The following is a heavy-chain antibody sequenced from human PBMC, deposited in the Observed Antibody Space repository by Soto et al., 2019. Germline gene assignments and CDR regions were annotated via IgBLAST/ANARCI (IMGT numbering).Heavy chain of an antibody. CDR3: ARSVLPLYYGSGSYGAVGYFDY. J-gene: IGHJ4*02. Sequence: NPSETLSLTCTVSGGSISSSSYYWGWIRQPPGKGLEWIGSIYYSGSTYYNPSLKSRVTISVDTSKNQFSLKLSSVTAADTAVYYCARSVLPLYYGSGSYGAVGYFDYWGQGTLVTVSS. V-gene: IGHV4-39*01. CDR2: IYYSGST. CDR1: GGSISSSSYY. D-gene: IGHD3-10*01.